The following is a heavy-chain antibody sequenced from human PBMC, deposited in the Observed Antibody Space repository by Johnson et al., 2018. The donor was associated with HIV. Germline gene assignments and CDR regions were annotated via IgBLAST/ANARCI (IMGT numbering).Heavy chain of an antibody. CDR2: ISGGGGRT. CDR3: ARGGKYYYASDDALDI. V-gene: IGHV3-23*04. J-gene: IGHJ3*02. CDR1: GFSFSDYA. D-gene: IGHD3-10*01. Sequence: VQLVESGGGLVQPGGSLRLSCAASGFSFSDYAMSWVRQAPGKGLEWVSGISGGGGRTYYPGPVKGGFIISRENAKNSLYLKMNSLRAGDTALYCCARGGKYYYASDDALDIWGQGTMVTVSS.